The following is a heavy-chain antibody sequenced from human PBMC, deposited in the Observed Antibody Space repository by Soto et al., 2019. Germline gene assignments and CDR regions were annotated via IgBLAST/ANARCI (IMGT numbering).Heavy chain of an antibody. CDR1: GGTFNSHT. CDR3: TRDHPATDVDPVPRQHLDS. CDR2: VVPLLGIE. D-gene: IGHD2-21*01. J-gene: IGHJ4*02. V-gene: IGHV1-69*08. Sequence: QVQLVQSGAKVKRPGSSVKVSCKASGGTFNSHTINWVRQAPGQGLEWVGRVVPLLGIESHPQKVKVRLTITAYTATGSVFMALSNLSSAATAVYYCTRDHPATDVDPVPRQHLDSWGQGTLITVSS.